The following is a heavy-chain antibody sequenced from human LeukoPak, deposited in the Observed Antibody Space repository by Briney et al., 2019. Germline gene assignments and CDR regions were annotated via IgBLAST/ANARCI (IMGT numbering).Heavy chain of an antibody. CDR3: ASSYCSGGSCPYGMDV. D-gene: IGHD2-15*01. CDR2: IYYSGST. V-gene: IGHV4-59*08. J-gene: IGHJ6*02. CDR1: GGSFSGYY. Sequence: SETLSLTCAVYGGSFSGYYWSWIRQPPGKGLEWIGYIYYSGSTNYNPSLKSRVTISVDTSKNQFSLKLSSVTAADTAVYYCASSYCSGGSCPYGMDVWGQGTTVTVSS.